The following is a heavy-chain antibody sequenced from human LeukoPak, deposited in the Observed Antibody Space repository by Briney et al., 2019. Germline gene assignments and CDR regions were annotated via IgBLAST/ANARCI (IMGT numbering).Heavy chain of an antibody. D-gene: IGHD2-2*01. V-gene: IGHV3-23*01. CDR2: ISGSGGST. J-gene: IGHJ6*02. Sequence: GGSLRLSCAASGFTFSSYAMSWVRQPPGKGLEWVSGISGSGGSTYYEDSVKGRFTISRDNSKNTLYLQMNSLRAEDTAVYYCAKSRGSSTSAYAMDVWGQGTTVTVSS. CDR3: AKSRGSSTSAYAMDV. CDR1: GFTFSSYA.